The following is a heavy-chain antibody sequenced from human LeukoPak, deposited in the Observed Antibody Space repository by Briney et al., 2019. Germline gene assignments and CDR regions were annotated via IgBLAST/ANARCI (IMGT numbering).Heavy chain of an antibody. CDR2: IRYDGSNK. J-gene: IGHJ6*03. CDR3: AKDGGGYYPSHYYYMDV. CDR1: GFTFSSYG. V-gene: IGHV3-30*02. D-gene: IGHD3-22*01. Sequence: GGSLRLSCAASGFTFSSYGMHWVRQAPGKGLEWVAFIRYDGSNKYYADSVKGRFTISRDNSKNTLYLQMNSLRAEDTAVYYCAKDGGGYYPSHYYYMDVWGKGTTVTISS.